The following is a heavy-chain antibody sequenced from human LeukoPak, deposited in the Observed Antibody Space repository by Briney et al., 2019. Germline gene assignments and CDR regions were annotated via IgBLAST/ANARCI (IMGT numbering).Heavy chain of an antibody. CDR2: INPTSGGT. CDR1: GYTFTGYY. V-gene: IGHV1-2*02. Sequence: ASVKVPCKASGYTFTGYYMHWLRQAPGQGLEWMGWINPTSGGTNDAQNFQGRVTMTRDTSISTAYMELSRLGSDETAVYYCARGSSLSGSKLASDFWGQGTMVTVSS. CDR3: ARGSSLSGSKLASDF. J-gene: IGHJ3*01. D-gene: IGHD1-26*01.